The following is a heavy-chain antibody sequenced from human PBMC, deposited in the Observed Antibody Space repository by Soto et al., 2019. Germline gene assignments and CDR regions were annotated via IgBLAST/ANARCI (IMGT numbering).Heavy chain of an antibody. J-gene: IGHJ4*02. V-gene: IGHV4-31*03. CDR3: ARDRPHYGSGSYTVESLDY. D-gene: IGHD3-10*01. CDR2: IYYSGST. Sequence: QVQLQESGPGLVKPSQTLSLTCTVSGGSISSGGYYWSWIRQHPGKGLDWIGYIYYSGSTYYNPSLKSRVTISVATSKNQFSLKLSSVTAADTAVYYCARDRPHYGSGSYTVESLDYWGQGTLVTVSS. CDR1: GGSISSGGYY.